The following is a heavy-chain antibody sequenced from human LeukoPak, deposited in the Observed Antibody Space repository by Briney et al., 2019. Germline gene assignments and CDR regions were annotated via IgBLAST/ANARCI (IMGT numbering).Heavy chain of an antibody. Sequence: GGSLRLSCAASGFTFSDYYMMWIRQAPGKGLEWISYISNTATTIYYADSVKGRFTISRDNAKNLLFLQMNRLRVEDTAVYYCARDNSGAYGDSGQGTLVTVSS. CDR2: ISNTATTI. V-gene: IGHV3-11*01. CDR3: ARDNSGAYGD. CDR1: GFTFSDYY. D-gene: IGHD1-26*01. J-gene: IGHJ4*02.